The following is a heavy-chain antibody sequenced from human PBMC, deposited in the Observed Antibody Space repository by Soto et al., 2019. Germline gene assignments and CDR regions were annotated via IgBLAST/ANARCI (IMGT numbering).Heavy chain of an antibody. J-gene: IGHJ6*02. V-gene: IGHV3-11*05. CDR3: ARELDGIDV. CDR1: GLTFSDYY. CDR2: ITSSGGYT. Sequence: LGGSLRLSCAASGLTFSDYYMSWVRQAPGKGLEWVSYITSSGGYTKYADSVQGRFTISRDNAKNSLYLQMNSLRAEDTAVYYCARELDGIDVWGQGTTVTVSS.